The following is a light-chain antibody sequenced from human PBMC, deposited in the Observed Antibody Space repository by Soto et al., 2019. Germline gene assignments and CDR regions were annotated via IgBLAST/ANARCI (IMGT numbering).Light chain of an antibody. Sequence: QSVLTQPPSASGTPGQRVTICCSGSSSNIGSNYVYWYQQLPGTAPKLLIYRNNQRPSGVPDRFSGSKSGTSASLAISGLRSEDEADYYCAAWDDSLSAYVVFGGGTKLTVL. J-gene: IGLJ2*01. CDR1: SSNIGSNY. CDR2: RNN. CDR3: AAWDDSLSAYVV. V-gene: IGLV1-47*01.